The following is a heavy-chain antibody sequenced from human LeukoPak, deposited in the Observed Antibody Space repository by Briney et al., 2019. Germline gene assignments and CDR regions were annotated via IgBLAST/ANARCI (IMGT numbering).Heavy chain of an antibody. Sequence: ASVKVSCKASGGTFSSYAISWVRQAPGQGLEWMGRIIPIFGTANYAQKFQGRVTITTDESTSTAYMELSSLRSKDTAVYYCARDNDVDTAMVDYWGQGTLVTVSS. CDR1: GGTFSSYA. J-gene: IGHJ4*02. CDR2: IIPIFGTA. CDR3: ARDNDVDTAMVDY. D-gene: IGHD5-18*01. V-gene: IGHV1-69*05.